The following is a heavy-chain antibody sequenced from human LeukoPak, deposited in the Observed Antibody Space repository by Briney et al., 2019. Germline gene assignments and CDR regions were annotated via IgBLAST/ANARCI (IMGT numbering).Heavy chain of an antibody. Sequence: GGSLRLSCVASGFDVNDNFMIWVRQAPGQGPEWISIIYASGGAYHAESVRGRFSAFRDTSKNTIFLQMNKLTVGDTAMYYCVRRHDYWGQGTLVTVSS. CDR1: GFDVNDNF. CDR3: VRRHDY. J-gene: IGHJ4*02. CDR2: IYASGGA. V-gene: IGHV3-53*01.